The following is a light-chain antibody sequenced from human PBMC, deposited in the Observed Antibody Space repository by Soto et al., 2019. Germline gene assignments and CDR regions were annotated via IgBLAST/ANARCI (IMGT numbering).Light chain of an antibody. CDR1: QNISNY. V-gene: IGKV3-11*01. CDR2: DVS. J-gene: IGKJ4*01. Sequence: IVLAHSPSTLSLSPLKRATLSFMSSQNISNYLIFYQQKPGQAPRLLIYDVSNRSTGIPARFSGSGSGTDFTLTISSLQSEDFAVYYCQQYDKWPLTFGGGTKVDIK. CDR3: QQYDKWPLT.